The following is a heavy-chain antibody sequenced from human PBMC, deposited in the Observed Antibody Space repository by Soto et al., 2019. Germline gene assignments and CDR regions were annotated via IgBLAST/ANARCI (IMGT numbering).Heavy chain of an antibody. CDR3: AKSPGHTHTYFFDY. CDR2: ISGLDTST. D-gene: IGHD1-1*01. Sequence: EVQLLESGGDLVQPGGSLRLSCSASGFTFTSYAMTWFRQAPGKGLEWVSAISGLDTSTYYADSVKGRFTVSRDNSKKTFFLQMNSLRAEDTAVYYCAKSPGHTHTYFFDYWGQGTLVTVSS. CDR1: GFTFTSYA. V-gene: IGHV3-23*01. J-gene: IGHJ4*02.